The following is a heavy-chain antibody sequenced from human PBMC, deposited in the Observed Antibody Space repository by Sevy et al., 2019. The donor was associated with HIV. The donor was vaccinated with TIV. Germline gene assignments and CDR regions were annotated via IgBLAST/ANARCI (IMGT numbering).Heavy chain of an antibody. CDR2: INPNSGGT. Sequence: ASVKVSCKASGYTFTGYYMHWVRQAPGQGLEWMGWINPNSGGTNYAQKFQGRVTMTRDTSISTAYMELSRLRSGDTAVYYCARDRRGRPQSNWFDPCGQGTLVTVSS. CDR1: GYTFTGYY. J-gene: IGHJ5*02. CDR3: ARDRRGRPQSNWFDP. D-gene: IGHD3-10*01. V-gene: IGHV1-2*02.